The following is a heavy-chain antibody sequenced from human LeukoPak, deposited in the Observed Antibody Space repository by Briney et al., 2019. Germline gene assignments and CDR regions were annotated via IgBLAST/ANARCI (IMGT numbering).Heavy chain of an antibody. D-gene: IGHD3-9*01. CDR3: ATAESNYDILTGYSRY. CDR2: ISYDGSNK. V-gene: IGHV3-30*04. J-gene: IGHJ4*02. CDR1: GFTFSSYA. Sequence: GGSLRLSCAASGFTFSSYAMHWVRQAPGKGLEWVAVISYDGSNKYYADSVKGRFTISRDNSKNTLYLQMNSLRAGDTAVYYCATAESNYDILTGYSRYWGQGTLVTVSS.